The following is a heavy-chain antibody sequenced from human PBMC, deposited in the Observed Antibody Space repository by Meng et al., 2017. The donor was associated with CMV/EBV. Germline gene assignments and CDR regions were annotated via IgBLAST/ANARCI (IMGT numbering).Heavy chain of an antibody. CDR1: GFSLSNARMG. CDR3: ARIWGSGSYNYYYYGMDV. CDR2: IFSNDEK. V-gene: IGHV2-26*01. Sequence: SGPTLVKPPETLTLTCTVSGFSLSNARMGVSWIRQPPGKALEWLAHIFSNDEKSYSTSLKSRLTISKGTSKSQVVLTMTNMDPVDTATYYCARIWGSGSYNYYYYGMDVWGQGTTVTVSS. D-gene: IGHD1-26*01. J-gene: IGHJ6*02.